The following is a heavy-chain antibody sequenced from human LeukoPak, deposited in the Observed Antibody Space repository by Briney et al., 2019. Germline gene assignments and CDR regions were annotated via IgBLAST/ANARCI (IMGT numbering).Heavy chain of an antibody. Sequence: RTLSLTCAISGDSVSSNSAAWNCIRQPPSRGLEWVGRTYYKSRWYYNDAVSVKSRITINPDTSKNQFSLQLNSVTPEDTAVYYCARYGDGWFDPWGQGTLVTVSS. CDR1: GDSVSSNSAA. CDR3: ARYGDGWFDP. D-gene: IGHD4-17*01. J-gene: IGHJ5*02. V-gene: IGHV6-1*01. CDR2: TYYKSRWYY.